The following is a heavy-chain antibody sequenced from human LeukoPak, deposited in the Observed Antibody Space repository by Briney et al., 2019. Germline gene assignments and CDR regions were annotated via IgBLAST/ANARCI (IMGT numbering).Heavy chain of an antibody. J-gene: IGHJ4*02. D-gene: IGHD1-26*01. Sequence: GASVKVSCKASGYTFTSYGISWVRQATGQGLEWMGWMNPNSGNTGYAQKFQGRVTITRNTSISTAYMELSSLRSEDTAVYYCARGDTHSGSYSWGQGTLVTVSS. CDR3: ARGDTHSGSYS. CDR1: GYTFTSYG. V-gene: IGHV1-8*03. CDR2: MNPNSGNT.